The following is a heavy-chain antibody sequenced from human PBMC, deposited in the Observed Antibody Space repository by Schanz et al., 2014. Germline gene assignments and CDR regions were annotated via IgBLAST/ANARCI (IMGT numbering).Heavy chain of an antibody. CDR2: IIPILGIA. D-gene: IGHD6-13*01. V-gene: IGHV1-69*02. CDR1: GGTFSTYN. CDR3: ASSGAGYSSSWDFDY. J-gene: IGHJ4*02. Sequence: QVQLVQSGAEVKKPGSSVKVSCKDSGGTFSTYNISWVRQAPGQGLEWMGRIIPILGIANYAQKFQGRVTITADKSTFTAYMDVSSLRSEDTAVYYCASSGAGYSSSWDFDYWGQGTLVTVSS.